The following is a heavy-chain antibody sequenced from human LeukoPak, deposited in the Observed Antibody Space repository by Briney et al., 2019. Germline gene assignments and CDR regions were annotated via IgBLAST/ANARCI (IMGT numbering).Heavy chain of an antibody. D-gene: IGHD3-10*01. Sequence: SETLSLTCTVSGGSISSYYWSWIRQPPGKGLEWIGYIYYSGSTNYNPSLKSRVTISVDTSKNQFSLKLSSVTAADTAVYYCARDPYGSGSYPWGQGTLVTVSS. J-gene: IGHJ5*02. V-gene: IGHV4-59*01. CDR3: ARDPYGSGSYP. CDR1: GGSISSYY. CDR2: IYYSGST.